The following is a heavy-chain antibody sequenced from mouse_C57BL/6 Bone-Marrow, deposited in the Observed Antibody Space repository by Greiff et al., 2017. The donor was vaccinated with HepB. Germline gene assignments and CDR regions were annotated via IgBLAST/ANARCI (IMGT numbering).Heavy chain of an antibody. D-gene: IGHD6-1*01. CDR3: ARSSSFAY. Sequence: VKLQQPGAELVKPGASVKLSCKASGYTFTSYWMQWVKQRPGQGLEWIGEIDPSDSYTNYNQKFKGKATLTVDTSSSTAYMQLSSLKSEDSAVYYCARSSSFAYWGQGTLVTVSA. V-gene: IGHV1-50*01. CDR1: GYTFTSYW. CDR2: IDPSDSYT. J-gene: IGHJ3*01.